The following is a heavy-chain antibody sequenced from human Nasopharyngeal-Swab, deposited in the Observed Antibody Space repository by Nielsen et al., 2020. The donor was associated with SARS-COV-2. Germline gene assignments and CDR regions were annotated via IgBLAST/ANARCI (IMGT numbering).Heavy chain of an antibody. J-gene: IGHJ6*04. Sequence: GESLKISCAASGFTFGSYGMHWVRRAPGKGLEWVAVISVDGSNEDYAESVKGRFTISRDKSKNTLYLQMNSLRAEDTAVYYCAKCIRGLTGFYFSMDVWGKGTTVTVSS. D-gene: IGHD3-9*01. V-gene: IGHV3-30*18. CDR2: ISVDGSNE. CDR1: GFTFGSYG. CDR3: AKCIRGLTGFYFSMDV.